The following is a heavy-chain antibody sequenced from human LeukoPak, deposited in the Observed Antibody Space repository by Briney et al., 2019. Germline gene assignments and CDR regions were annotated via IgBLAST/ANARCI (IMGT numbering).Heavy chain of an antibody. D-gene: IGHD2-2*01. V-gene: IGHV3-21*01. CDR2: ISSSSSYI. Sequence: PGGSLRLSCAASGFTFSSYSMNWVRQAPGKGLEWVSSISSSSSYIYYADSVKGRFTISRDNAKNSLYLQMNSLRAEDTAVYYCARDSTYCSSTSCFDYWGQGTLVTASS. CDR1: GFTFSSYS. J-gene: IGHJ4*02. CDR3: ARDSTYCSSTSCFDY.